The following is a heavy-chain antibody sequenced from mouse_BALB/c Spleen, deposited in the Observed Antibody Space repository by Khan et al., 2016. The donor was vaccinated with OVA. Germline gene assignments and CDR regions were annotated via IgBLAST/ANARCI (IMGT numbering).Heavy chain of an antibody. Sequence: QVQLKESGAELVRPGVSVKISCKASGYTFTDYAMHWVKQRHAKSLEWIGVISPNYGDADYNPKFQGKASMTVDRSSSTVYLELARLTSEDSAYYYCVCGGQFAYWGQGTLVTVSA. D-gene: IGHD1-1*02. J-gene: IGHJ3*01. V-gene: IGHV1S137*01. CDR1: GYTFTDYA. CDR3: VCGGQFAY. CDR2: ISPNYGDA.